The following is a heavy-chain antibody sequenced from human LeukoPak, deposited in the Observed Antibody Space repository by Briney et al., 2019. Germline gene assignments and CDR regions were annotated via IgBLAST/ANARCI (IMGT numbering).Heavy chain of an antibody. Sequence: SETLSLTCTVSDGSISNYYWSWIRQPPGKGLEWIGYIYYSGSTNYNPSLKSRVTISVDTSKNHFSLKLSSVTAADTAVYFCARARSGPARDYFDSWGQGILVTVSS. CDR2: IYYSGST. D-gene: IGHD6-6*01. CDR3: ARARSGPARDYFDS. CDR1: DGSISNYY. V-gene: IGHV4-59*08. J-gene: IGHJ4*02.